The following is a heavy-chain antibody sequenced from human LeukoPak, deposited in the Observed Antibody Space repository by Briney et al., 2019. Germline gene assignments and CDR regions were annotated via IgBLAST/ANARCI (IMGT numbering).Heavy chain of an antibody. D-gene: IGHD4-23*01. Sequence: ASVKVSCKVSGYTLTELSMHWVRQAPGKGLEWMGGFDPEDGETIYAQKFQGRVTMTEDTSTDTAYMELSSLRAEDTAVYYCAISANGGNSFWNYWGQGTLVTVSS. CDR2: FDPEDGET. CDR1: GYTLTELS. CDR3: AISANGGNSFWNY. J-gene: IGHJ4*02. V-gene: IGHV1-24*01.